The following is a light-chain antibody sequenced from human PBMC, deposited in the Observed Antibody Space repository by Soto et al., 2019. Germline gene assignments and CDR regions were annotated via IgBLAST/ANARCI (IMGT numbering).Light chain of an antibody. V-gene: IGKV3-11*01. CDR2: DAS. CDR3: QQRSNWPPT. CDR1: QSVSSY. J-gene: IGKJ5*01. Sequence: EIVLTQSPATLSLSPGERATLSFRASQSVSSYLAWYQQKPGQAPRLLFYDASNRATGIPARFSGSGSGTDFTLTISSLEPEDFAVYYCQQRSNWPPTFGQGTRLEI.